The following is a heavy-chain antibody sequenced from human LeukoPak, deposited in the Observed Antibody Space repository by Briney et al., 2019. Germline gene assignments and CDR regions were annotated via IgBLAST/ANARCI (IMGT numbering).Heavy chain of an antibody. CDR3: ARDSPGIAVAGTSNLFDY. V-gene: IGHV3-30*03. Sequence: GGSLRLSCAASGFTFSSYGMHWVRQAPGKGLEWVAVISYDGSNKYYADSVKGRFTISRDNSKNTLYLQMNSLRAEDTAVYYCARDSPGIAVAGTSNLFDYWGQGTLVTVSS. D-gene: IGHD6-19*01. J-gene: IGHJ4*02. CDR2: ISYDGSNK. CDR1: GFTFSSYG.